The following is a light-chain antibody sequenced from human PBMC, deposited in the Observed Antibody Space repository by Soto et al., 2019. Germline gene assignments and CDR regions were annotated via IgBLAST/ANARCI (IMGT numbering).Light chain of an antibody. CDR3: TSYTSSSTYV. J-gene: IGLJ1*01. CDR1: SSDVGRYNY. CDR2: EVR. V-gene: IGLV2-14*01. Sequence: QSALTQPASVSGSPGQSITISCTGTSSDVGRYNYVSWYQQYPGKAPYLMIYEVRNRPSGVSDRFSGSKSGNTASLTISGLQAEDEADYYCTSYTSSSTYVFRTGTKLTVL.